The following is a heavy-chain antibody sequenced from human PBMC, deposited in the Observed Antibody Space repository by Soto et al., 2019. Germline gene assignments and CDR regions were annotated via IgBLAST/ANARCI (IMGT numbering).Heavy chain of an antibody. D-gene: IGHD3-10*01. V-gene: IGHV3-23*01. CDR3: ATRGSGAYYMASYYFDS. Sequence: EVQLLESGGGLVQPGGSLRLSCAASGFTFSHYDMSWVRQAPGKGLEWVSSISASGGSTHYGDSVKGRATIARDNSKSILFLQLNSLGVEDTAVDYCATRGSGAYYMASYYFDSWGQGTLVTVSS. CDR1: GFTFSHYD. CDR2: ISASGGST. J-gene: IGHJ4*02.